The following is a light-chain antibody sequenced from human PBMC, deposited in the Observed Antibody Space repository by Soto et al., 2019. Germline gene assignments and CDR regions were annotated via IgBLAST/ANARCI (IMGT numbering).Light chain of an antibody. CDR1: SSDVGGYNY. J-gene: IGLJ1*01. V-gene: IGLV2-14*01. CDR3: SSYTSSSTYV. CDR2: DVS. Sequence: QSVLTQPASVSGCPGQSITISCTGTSSDVGGYNYVPWYQQHPGKAPKLMIYDVSNRPSGVSNRFSGSKSGNTASLTISGLQAEDEADYYCSSYTSSSTYVFGTGTKLTVL.